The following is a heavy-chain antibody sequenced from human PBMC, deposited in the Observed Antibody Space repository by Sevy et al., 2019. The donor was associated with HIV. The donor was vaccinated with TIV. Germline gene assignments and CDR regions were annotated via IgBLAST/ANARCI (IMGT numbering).Heavy chain of an antibody. Sequence: ASVKVSCKASGYSFTGYYVYWLRQAPGQGLEWMGWINPGTGGTYFARRFQDRVTLTTGKSITTAFMELNGLTFEDTAVYYCARMGDYADTSGYYPLKYWGQGTLVTVSS. CDR2: INPGTGGT. CDR3: ARMGDYADTSGYYPLKY. D-gene: IGHD3-22*01. V-gene: IGHV1-2*02. J-gene: IGHJ4*02. CDR1: GYSFTGYY.